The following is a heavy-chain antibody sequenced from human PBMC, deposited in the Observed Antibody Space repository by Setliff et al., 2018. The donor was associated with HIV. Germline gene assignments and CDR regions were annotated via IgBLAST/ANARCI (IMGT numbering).Heavy chain of an antibody. CDR3: ARDWNYFASGSNPFDI. J-gene: IGHJ3*02. CDR2: ISAYNGKT. CDR1: GYSFNTYG. Sequence: ASVKVSCKTSGYSFNTYGIGWMRQAPGQGLEWMGWISAYNGKTNLAQRFKGRLTVTTDSSMSTAYMELRSLRSDDSAVYFCARDWNYFASGSNPFDIWGQGTMVTVSS. D-gene: IGHD3-10*01. V-gene: IGHV1-18*01.